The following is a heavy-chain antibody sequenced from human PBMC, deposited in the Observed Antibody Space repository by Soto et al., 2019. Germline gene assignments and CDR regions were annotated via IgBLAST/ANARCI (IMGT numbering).Heavy chain of an antibody. Sequence: GESLKISCAASGFTFDDYGMSWVRQAPGKGLEWVSGINWNGGSTGYADSVKGRFTISRDNAKNSLYLQMNSLRAEDTALYHCARVWYCTNGVCPTGYYYYMDVWGKGTTVTVSS. D-gene: IGHD2-8*01. CDR3: ARVWYCTNGVCPTGYYYYMDV. CDR2: INWNGGST. V-gene: IGHV3-20*01. J-gene: IGHJ6*03. CDR1: GFTFDDYG.